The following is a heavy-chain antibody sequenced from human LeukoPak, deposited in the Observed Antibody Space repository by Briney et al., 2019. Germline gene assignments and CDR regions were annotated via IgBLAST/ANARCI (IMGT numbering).Heavy chain of an antibody. CDR2: INWNGGST. J-gene: IGHJ3*02. Sequence: GGSLRLSCAASGFTFDDYGMSWVRQAPGKGLEWVSGINWNGGSTGYADSVKGRFTISRDNAKNSLYLQMNSLRAEDTALYHCARDTKYSGSYYVIGAFDIRGQGTMVTVSS. V-gene: IGHV3-20*01. D-gene: IGHD1-26*01. CDR1: GFTFDDYG. CDR3: ARDTKYSGSYYVIGAFDI.